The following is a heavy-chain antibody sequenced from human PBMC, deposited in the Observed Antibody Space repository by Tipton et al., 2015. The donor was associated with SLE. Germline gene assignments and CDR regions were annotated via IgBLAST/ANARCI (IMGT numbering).Heavy chain of an antibody. CDR3: ARDRKTWPQEYFDL. J-gene: IGHJ2*01. Sequence: SLRLSCAASGFTFSDYYMSWVGQAPGKGLEWVSYISSSGSTIYYADSVKGRFTISRDNAKNSLYLQMNSLRAEDTAVYYCARDRKTWPQEYFDLWGRGTLVTVSS. V-gene: IGHV3-11*01. CDR1: GFTFSDYY. D-gene: IGHD1-14*01. CDR2: ISSSGSTI.